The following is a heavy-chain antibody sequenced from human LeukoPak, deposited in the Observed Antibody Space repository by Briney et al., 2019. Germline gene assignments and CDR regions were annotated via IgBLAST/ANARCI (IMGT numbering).Heavy chain of an antibody. V-gene: IGHV5-10-1*01. J-gene: IGHJ4*02. CDR3: ARRGYSGYGPLGY. Sequence: GESLRISCEGSGYSFTNYWISWVRQMPGKGPEWMGNIDPSDSYTNYSPSFQGHVTISADKSISTAYLQWSSLKASDTAMYYCARRGYSGYGPLGYWGQGTLVTVSS. D-gene: IGHD5-12*01. CDR2: IDPSDSYT. CDR1: GYSFTNYW.